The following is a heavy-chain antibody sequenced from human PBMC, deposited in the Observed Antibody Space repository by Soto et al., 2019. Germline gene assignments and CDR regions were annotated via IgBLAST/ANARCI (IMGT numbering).Heavy chain of an antibody. CDR1: GFTFSTYW. CDR2: ISSDGSST. D-gene: IGHD5-18*01. Sequence: GGSLRLSCAASGFTFSTYWMHWVRQAPGKGLVWVSRISSDGSSTSYADSVKGRFTISRDNAKNTLYLQMNSLRAEDTAVYYCASTAVVPTQDYWGQGTLVTVSS. J-gene: IGHJ4*02. CDR3: ASTAVVPTQDY. V-gene: IGHV3-74*01.